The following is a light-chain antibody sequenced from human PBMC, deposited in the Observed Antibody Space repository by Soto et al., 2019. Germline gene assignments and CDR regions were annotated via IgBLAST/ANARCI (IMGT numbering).Light chain of an antibody. CDR3: QQYNFWLET. J-gene: IGKJ1*01. Sequence: EIVMTQSPVTLSVSPGERATLSCRASQSVSGNLAWYQQKPGQAPSLLIYGVSARATGIPARFSGSGFGTEFTLTISSLKSEDFALYSCQQYNFWLETLGQGAKGDIK. CDR2: GVS. CDR1: QSVSGN. V-gene: IGKV3-15*01.